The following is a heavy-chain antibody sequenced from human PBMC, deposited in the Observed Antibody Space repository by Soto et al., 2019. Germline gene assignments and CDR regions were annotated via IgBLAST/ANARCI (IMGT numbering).Heavy chain of an antibody. V-gene: IGHV3-74*01. CDR1: GFTFSSYW. D-gene: IGHD4-17*01. J-gene: IGHJ6*02. Sequence: GGSLRLSCAASGFTFSSYWMHWVRQAPGKGLVWVSRINSDGSSTSYADSVKGRFTISRDNAKNTLYLQMNSLRAEDTAVYCCAREHGYGDYVYYYGMDVWGQGTTVTVSS. CDR3: AREHGYGDYVYYYGMDV. CDR2: INSDGSST.